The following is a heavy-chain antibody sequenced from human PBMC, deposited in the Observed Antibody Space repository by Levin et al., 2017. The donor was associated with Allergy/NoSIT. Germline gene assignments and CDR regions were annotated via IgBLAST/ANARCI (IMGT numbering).Heavy chain of an antibody. D-gene: IGHD5/OR15-5a*01. CDR3: ATSVNRGWYDP. Sequence: SCVVSGFTFSSYWMSWVRQAPGKGLEWVANIRQDGIEKNHVDSVKGRFTISRDNAKHSLYLQMNSLRAEDTAVYYCATSVNRGWYDPWGQGTLVTVSS. CDR1: GFTFSSYW. J-gene: IGHJ5*02. CDR2: IRQDGIEK. V-gene: IGHV3-7*01.